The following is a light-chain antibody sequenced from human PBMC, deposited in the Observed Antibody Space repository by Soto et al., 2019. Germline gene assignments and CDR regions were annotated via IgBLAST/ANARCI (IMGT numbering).Light chain of an antibody. V-gene: IGKV2-28*01. Sequence: DIVMTQSPLSLPVTPGEPASISCRSMQSLLHSNGYNYLDWYLQKPGQSPQLLIYLGSNRASGVPDRFSGSGSGTDFTLKISRLEAEDVGVDYCMQALQTPRTFGGGTKVEIK. CDR3: MQALQTPRT. CDR1: QSLLHSNGYNY. CDR2: LGS. J-gene: IGKJ4*01.